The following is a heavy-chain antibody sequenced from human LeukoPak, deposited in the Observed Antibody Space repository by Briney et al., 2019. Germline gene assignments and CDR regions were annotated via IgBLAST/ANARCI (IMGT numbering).Heavy chain of an antibody. V-gene: IGHV3-23*01. CDR2: TSGSGGST. D-gene: IGHD3-9*01. J-gene: IGHJ4*02. CDR3: ARCIPPYYDILTGYSPVFGLNY. CDR1: GFTFSSYA. Sequence: GGSLRLSCAASGFTFSSYAMSWVRQAPGKGLEWVSATSGSGGSTYYTDSVKGRFTISRDNAKNSLYLQMNSLRAEDTAVYYCARCIPPYYDILTGYSPVFGLNYWGQGTLVTVSS.